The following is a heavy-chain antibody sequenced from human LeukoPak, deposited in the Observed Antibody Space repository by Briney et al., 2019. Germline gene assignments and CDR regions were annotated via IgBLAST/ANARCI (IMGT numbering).Heavy chain of an antibody. Sequence: GGSLRLSCAASGFTFSSYGMPWVRQAPGKGLEWVAAIWYDGSNKYYADSVKGRFTISRDNSKNTLYLQMNSLRAEDTAVYYCAREGKITMIVDYWGQGTLVTVSS. CDR1: GFTFSSYG. J-gene: IGHJ4*02. V-gene: IGHV3-33*01. CDR3: AREGKITMIVDY. D-gene: IGHD3-22*01. CDR2: IWYDGSNK.